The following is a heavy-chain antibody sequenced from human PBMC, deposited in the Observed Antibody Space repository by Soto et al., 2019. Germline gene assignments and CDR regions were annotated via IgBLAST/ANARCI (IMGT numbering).Heavy chain of an antibody. CDR1: GFIFSPYG. Sequence: GGSLRLSCAASGFIFSPYGIHWVRQAPGKGLEWVALIRNDGSDKYYAESVTGRFTISRDNSKNTVYLQMNSLRAEDTALYFCARAPRMAPFDIWGQGTMVTVS. J-gene: IGHJ3*02. CDR2: IRNDGSDK. CDR3: ARAPRMAPFDI. V-gene: IGHV3-33*01.